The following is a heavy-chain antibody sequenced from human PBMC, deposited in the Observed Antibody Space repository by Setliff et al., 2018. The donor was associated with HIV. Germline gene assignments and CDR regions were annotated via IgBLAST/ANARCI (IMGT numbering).Heavy chain of an antibody. V-gene: IGHV3-43D*03. D-gene: IGHD6-19*01. Sequence: RGVLRLSCAASGFTFDDYAMHWVRQVPGKGLEWVSLISWDGGSTYYSDSVKGRFTISRDNRKNSLFLQMNSLRAEDTAFYYCAKDTYTNGWHTSNFYHYGLEVWGQGTTVTVSS. CDR2: ISWDGGST. J-gene: IGHJ6*02. CDR3: AKDTYTNGWHTSNFYHYGLEV. CDR1: GFTFDDYA.